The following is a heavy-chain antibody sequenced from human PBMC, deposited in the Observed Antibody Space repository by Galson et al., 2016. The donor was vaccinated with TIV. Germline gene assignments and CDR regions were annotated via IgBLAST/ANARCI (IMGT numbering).Heavy chain of an antibody. CDR2: INWHVGST. V-gene: IGHV3-20*02. CDR3: ARVRSCGGDCYYFDY. J-gene: IGHJ4*02. D-gene: IGHD2-21*02. Sequence: SLRLPFAASGFTFDYYDMNWVRQAPGKGLELDSGINWHVGSTSYPDAVQDRFTISRDNANDSLYLQLNSLRAEDTALYHCARVRSCGGDCYYFDYWGQGPLVTVSS. CDR1: GFTFDYYD.